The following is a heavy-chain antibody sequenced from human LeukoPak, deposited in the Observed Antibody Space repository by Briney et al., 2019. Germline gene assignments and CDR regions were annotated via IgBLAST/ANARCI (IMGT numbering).Heavy chain of an antibody. CDR3: XXGDDXXAAGTLHFDH. Sequence: GGSLRLSCAASGFTFSTDAMSWVRQTPGRGLDWVSAVSGSGDSTYYADSVKGRFTISRDNSKDTLYLHMNSLRADDTAIYYXXXGDDXXAAGTLHFDHWXQGTLVTVSS. V-gene: IGHV3-23*01. CDR1: GFTFSTDA. J-gene: IGHJ1*01. D-gene: IGHD6-13*01. CDR2: VSGSGDST.